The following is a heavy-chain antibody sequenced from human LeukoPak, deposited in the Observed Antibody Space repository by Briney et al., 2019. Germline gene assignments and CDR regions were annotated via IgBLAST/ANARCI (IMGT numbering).Heavy chain of an antibody. J-gene: IGHJ4*02. D-gene: IGHD2-2*01. Sequence: SQTLSLTCTVSGGSISSGGYYWSWIRQHPGKGLEWIGYIYYSGSTYYNPSLKSRVTISVDTSKNQFSLKLSSVTAADTAVYYRAREGQVSSSTRGFDYWGQGTLVTVSS. CDR3: AREGQVSSSTRGFDY. CDR2: IYYSGST. CDR1: GGSISSGGYY. V-gene: IGHV4-31*03.